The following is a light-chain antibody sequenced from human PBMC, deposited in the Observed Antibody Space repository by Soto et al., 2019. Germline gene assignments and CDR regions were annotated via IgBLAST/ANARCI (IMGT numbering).Light chain of an antibody. Sequence: QSLLTQPPSASGTPGQRVTISCSGSSSNIGRNVVNWYQQFPGTAPKVLIYNNGQRPSGVSDRFSGSKSGTSASLAISGLQSEDEADYYCTAWDDSLNGRVFGGGTKLTVL. CDR1: SSNIGRNV. CDR2: NNG. V-gene: IGLV1-44*01. J-gene: IGLJ3*02. CDR3: TAWDDSLNGRV.